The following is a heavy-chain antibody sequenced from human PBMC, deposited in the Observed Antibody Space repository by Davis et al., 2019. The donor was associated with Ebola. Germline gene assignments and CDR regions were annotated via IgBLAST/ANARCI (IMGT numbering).Heavy chain of an antibody. CDR1: GFTFSDYY. CDR2: ISSSNIYT. V-gene: IGHV3-11*05. CDR3: ARDRGITFGGVIVLNYGMDV. Sequence: GESLNIYCAASGFTFSDYYMRWIRQAPGKGLEWGSYISSSNIYTNYADSVKGRFTISRDNAKNSLYLQMNSLRAEDTAVYYCARDRGITFGGVIVLNYGMDVWGKGTTVTVSS. J-gene: IGHJ6*04. D-gene: IGHD3-16*02.